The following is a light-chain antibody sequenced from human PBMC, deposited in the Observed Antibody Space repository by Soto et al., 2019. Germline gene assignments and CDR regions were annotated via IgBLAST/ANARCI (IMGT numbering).Light chain of an antibody. Sequence: EIQMTQSPASLSASLGERATITCRASQGISSYLAWYQQKPGQVPRLLIYAASTLQSGVPSRFSGSGSGTDFTLTISSLKPEDVADYYCQKYSNCHPFGQGTKLEIK. CDR1: QGISSY. J-gene: IGKJ2*01. V-gene: IGKV1-27*01. CDR2: AAS. CDR3: QKYSNCHP.